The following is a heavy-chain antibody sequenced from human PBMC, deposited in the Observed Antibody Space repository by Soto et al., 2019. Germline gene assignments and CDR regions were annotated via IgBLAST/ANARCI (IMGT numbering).Heavy chain of an antibody. J-gene: IGHJ6*02. Sequence: SETLSLTCTVSGDSISSYYWSWVRQPAGGGLEWIGRIYTSGSTNYNPSLKSRVAISFDTSKTQFSLKLTSVTAADTAVYYCARVFGSSDYYYGMDVWGQGTTVTVSS. CDR2: IYTSGST. CDR1: GDSISSYY. CDR3: ARVFGSSDYYYGMDV. V-gene: IGHV4-4*07. D-gene: IGHD6-6*01.